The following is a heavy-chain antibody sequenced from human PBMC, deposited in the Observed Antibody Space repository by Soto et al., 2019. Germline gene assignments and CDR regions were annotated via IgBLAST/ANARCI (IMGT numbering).Heavy chain of an antibody. V-gene: IGHV3-23*01. D-gene: IGHD2-15*01. CDR3: AKDPQEFCSGGSCSHHFDY. Sequence: GGSLRLSCAASGFTFSSYAMSWVRQAPGKGLEWVSAISGSGGSTYYADSVKGRFTISRDNSKNTLYLQMNSLRAEDTAVYYCAKDPQEFCSGGSCSHHFDYWGQGTLVTVSS. CDR2: ISGSGGST. CDR1: GFTFSSYA. J-gene: IGHJ4*02.